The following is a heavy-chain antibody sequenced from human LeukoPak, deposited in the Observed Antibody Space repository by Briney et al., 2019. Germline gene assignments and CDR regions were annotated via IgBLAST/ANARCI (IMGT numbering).Heavy chain of an antibody. J-gene: IGHJ4*02. Sequence: PGGFLRLSCAASGFTFNFYWMSWVRQAPGKGLEWVANINQDGGEKHYVDSVKGRFTISRDSAKSSVFLQINSLRAEDTAVYYCVRDAGDASGWYSRFDNWGQGTLVTVSS. CDR3: VRDAGDASGWYSRFDN. CDR1: GFTFNFYW. D-gene: IGHD6-19*01. V-gene: IGHV3-7*01. CDR2: INQDGGEK.